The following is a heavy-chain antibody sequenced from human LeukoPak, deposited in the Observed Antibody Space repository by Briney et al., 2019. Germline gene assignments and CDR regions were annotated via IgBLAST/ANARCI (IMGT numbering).Heavy chain of an antibody. V-gene: IGHV3-30-3*01. Sequence: GGSLRLSCAASGFTFSSYAMHWVRQAPGKGLEWVAVISYDGSNKYYADSVKGRFTISRDNSKNTLYLQMNSLRSEDTAVYYCATSTYGDSEYYFDYWGQGTLVTVSS. CDR3: ATSTYGDSEYYFDY. D-gene: IGHD4-17*01. CDR1: GFTFSSYA. J-gene: IGHJ4*02. CDR2: ISYDGSNK.